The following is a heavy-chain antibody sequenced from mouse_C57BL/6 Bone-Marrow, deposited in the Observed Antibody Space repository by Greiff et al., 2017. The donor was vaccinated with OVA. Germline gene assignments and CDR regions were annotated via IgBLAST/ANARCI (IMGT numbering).Heavy chain of an antibody. D-gene: IGHD1-1*01. CDR2: IYPGSGNT. V-gene: IGHV1-66*01. J-gene: IGHJ3*01. CDR3: ASRGYYYGPWFAY. Sequence: VQLQQSGPELVKPGASVKISCKASGYSFTSYYIHWVKQRPGQGLEWIGWIYPGSGNTKYNEKFKGKATLTADTSSSTAYMQLSSLTSADSAVYYCASRGYYYGPWFAYWGQGTLVTVSA. CDR1: GYSFTSYY.